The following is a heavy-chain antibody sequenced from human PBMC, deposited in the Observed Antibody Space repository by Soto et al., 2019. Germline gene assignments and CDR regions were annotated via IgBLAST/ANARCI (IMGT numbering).Heavy chain of an antibody. V-gene: IGHV1-2*02. CDR3: ARDTGDRIFDF. CDR2: INPNSGVT. CDR1: GYTFSGYY. J-gene: IGHJ4*02. D-gene: IGHD7-27*01. Sequence: ASVKVSCKASGYTFSGYYIDWVRQAPGQGLEWVGWINPNSGVTNYAQKFKGRVTMTKDTSIGTAYMELSSLRSDDTALYYCARDTGDRIFDFWGQGTQVTVSS.